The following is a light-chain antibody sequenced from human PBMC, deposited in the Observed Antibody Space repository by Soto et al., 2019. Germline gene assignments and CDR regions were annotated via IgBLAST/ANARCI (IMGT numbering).Light chain of an antibody. Sequence: DIQMTQSPSTLSASVGDRVTITCRASQSISSWLAWYQQKPGKAPKLLIYKASSLESEVPSRFSGSGSGTEFTLTISSLQPDDFATYYCQQYNGYPWTFGQGTKVEIK. V-gene: IGKV1-5*03. J-gene: IGKJ1*01. CDR2: KAS. CDR3: QQYNGYPWT. CDR1: QSISSW.